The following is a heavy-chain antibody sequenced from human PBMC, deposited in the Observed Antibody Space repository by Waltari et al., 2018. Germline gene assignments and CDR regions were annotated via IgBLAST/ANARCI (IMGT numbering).Heavy chain of an antibody. D-gene: IGHD1-26*01. CDR3: AAEPAGGLDAFDI. V-gene: IGHV1-58*01. CDR2: IVVGRGNT. J-gene: IGHJ3*02. CDR1: GFTFTSSA. Sequence: QMQLVQSGPEVKKPGTSVKVSCKASGFTFTSSAVQWVRQARGQRLEWIGWIVVGRGNTKYAQKFQERVTITRDMSTSTAYMELGSPRSEDTAVYYCAAEPAGGLDAFDIRGQGTIVTVSS.